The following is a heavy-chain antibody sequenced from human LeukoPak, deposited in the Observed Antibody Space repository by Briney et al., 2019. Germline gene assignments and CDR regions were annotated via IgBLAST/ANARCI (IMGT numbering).Heavy chain of an antibody. J-gene: IGHJ6*03. CDR2: MNPNSGNT. CDR3: ARGVRGVFNYYYYMDV. Sequence: GASVKVSCKASGYTFTSYGINWVRQATGQGLEWMGWMNPNSGNTGYAQKFQGRVTMTRNTSISTAYMELSSLRSEDTAVYYCARGVRGVFNYYYYMDVWGKGTTVTISS. D-gene: IGHD3-10*01. V-gene: IGHV1-8*02. CDR1: GYTFTSYG.